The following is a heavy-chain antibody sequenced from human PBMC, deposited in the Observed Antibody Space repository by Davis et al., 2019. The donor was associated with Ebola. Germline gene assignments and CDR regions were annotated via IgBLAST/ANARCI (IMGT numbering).Heavy chain of an antibody. J-gene: IGHJ3*02. Sequence: ASVKVSCKASGYTFTSYGISWVRQAPGHGLEWMGWISAYNGNTNYAPKLQGRVTMTTDTSTSTAYMELRSLRSDDTAVYYCATSNVLLRVPRGAFDIWGQGTMVTVSS. CDR1: GYTFTSYG. V-gene: IGHV1-18*04. D-gene: IGHD3-10*01. CDR3: ATSNVLLRVPRGAFDI. CDR2: ISAYNGNT.